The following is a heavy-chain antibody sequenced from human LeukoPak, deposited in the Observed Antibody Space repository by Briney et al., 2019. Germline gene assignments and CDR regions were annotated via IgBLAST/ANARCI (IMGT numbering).Heavy chain of an antibody. CDR3: AKYGVGSTYFDN. D-gene: IGHD1-26*01. Sequence: SETLSLTCTVSGASINSYYCGWIRQLPGKGLEWIGSVSYSGDTDYDPSLQSRVTISADMSKNHLSLRLSSVTAADTAIYYCAKYGVGSTYFDNWDQGTLVTVSS. CDR1: GASINSYY. CDR2: VSYSGDT. V-gene: IGHV4-59*01. J-gene: IGHJ4*02.